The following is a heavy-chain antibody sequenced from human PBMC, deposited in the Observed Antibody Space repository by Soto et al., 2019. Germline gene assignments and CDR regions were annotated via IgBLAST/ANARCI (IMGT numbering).Heavy chain of an antibody. CDR3: ARGGPRDGYRDLDY. J-gene: IGHJ4*02. CDR1: GFAFTTYA. V-gene: IGHV3-23*01. D-gene: IGHD5-18*01. CDR2: ITTSGGST. Sequence: EVQLLESGGDLVQPGGSLRLSCAASGFAFTTYAMTWVRQSPGKGLEWVSCITTSGGSTYFADSVKGRFTISRDNSKSTLYLQMSSLSAEDTAVYYCARGGPRDGYRDLDYWGPGTQVTVSS.